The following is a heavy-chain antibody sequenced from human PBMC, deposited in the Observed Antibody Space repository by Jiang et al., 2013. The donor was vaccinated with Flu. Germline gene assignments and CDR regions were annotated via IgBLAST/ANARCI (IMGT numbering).Heavy chain of an antibody. CDR2: IYYSGST. CDR3: ARLDYGDGYYYYGMDV. CDR1: GGSISSSHYL. V-gene: IGHV4-39*01. Sequence: LLKPSETLSLTCTVSGGSISSSHYLWGWIASPRKGLEWIGSIYYSGSTYYNPSLKSRVTMSVDTSKNQFSLKLSSVTAADTAVYYCARLDYGDGYYYYGMDVWGQGTTVTVS. J-gene: IGHJ6*02. D-gene: IGHD4-17*01.